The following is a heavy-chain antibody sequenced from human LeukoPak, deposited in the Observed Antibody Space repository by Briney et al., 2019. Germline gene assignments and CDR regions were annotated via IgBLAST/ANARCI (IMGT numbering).Heavy chain of an antibody. CDR3: ATDRGSYGNY. CDR1: GYTLTELS. D-gene: IGHD3-10*01. J-gene: IGHJ4*02. V-gene: IGHV1-24*01. Sequence: ASVKVSCKVSGYTLTELSMHWVRQAPGKGLEWMGGFDPEDGETIYAQKFQGRVTMTGDTSTDTAYMELSSLRSEDTAVYYCATDRGSYGNYWGQGTLVTVSS. CDR2: FDPEDGET.